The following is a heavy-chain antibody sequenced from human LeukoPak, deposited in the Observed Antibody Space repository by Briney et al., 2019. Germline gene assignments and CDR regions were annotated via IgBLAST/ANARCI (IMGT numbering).Heavy chain of an antibody. CDR3: ARVHCDTPMLIDSCYYFDY. Sequence: SETLSLTCTVSGYSTSSGYYWGWVRQPPGKGLEWIANLYHSGSTYYNPSLKSRVTISVDTSKNQFSLKLSSVSAADTAVYYCARVHCDTPMLIDSCYYFDYWGQGTLVTVSS. CDR1: GYSTSSGYY. CDR2: LYHSGST. D-gene: IGHD5-18*01. J-gene: IGHJ4*02. V-gene: IGHV4-38-2*02.